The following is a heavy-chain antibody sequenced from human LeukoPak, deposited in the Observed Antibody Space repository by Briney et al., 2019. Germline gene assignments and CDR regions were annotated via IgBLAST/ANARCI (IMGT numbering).Heavy chain of an antibody. D-gene: IGHD6-13*01. CDR1: GGSISSYY. CDR3: AGHPPRIAAAGTFDY. J-gene: IGHJ4*02. CDR2: IYYSGST. Sequence: PSETLSLTCTVSGGSISSYYWSWIRQPPGKGLEWIGYIYYSGSTNYNPSLKSRVTISVDTSKNQFSLKLSSVTAADTAVYYCAGHPPRIAAAGTFDYWGQGTLVTVSS. V-gene: IGHV4-59*08.